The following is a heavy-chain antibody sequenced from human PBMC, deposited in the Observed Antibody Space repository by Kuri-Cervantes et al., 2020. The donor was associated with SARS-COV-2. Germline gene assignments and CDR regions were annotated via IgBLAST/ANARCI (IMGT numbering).Heavy chain of an antibody. CDR1: GASISSGGYS. J-gene: IGHJ5*01. Sequence: LRLSGAVSGASISSGGYSWSWIRQPPGKGLEWIWYIYRSGSTYYNPSLKSRRSISVDTSKNQFSLMLSYVTAADTATLYCAKTSDCGYFYRLWFDSWGQGTRVTVSS. CDR2: IYRSGST. CDR3: AKTSDCGYFYRLWFDS. D-gene: IGHD3-22*01. V-gene: IGHV4-30-2*02.